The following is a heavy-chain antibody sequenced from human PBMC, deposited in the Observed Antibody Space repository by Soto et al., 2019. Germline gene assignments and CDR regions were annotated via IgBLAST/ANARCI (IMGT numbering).Heavy chain of an antibody. CDR3: AKTPPRTTATAYYFDF. V-gene: IGHV1-69*12. CDR1: GDTFSSYA. J-gene: IGHJ4*02. D-gene: IGHD4-17*01. Sequence: QVQLVQSGAEVKKPGSSVKVSCKASGDTFSSYAISWVRQAPGQGLEWVGGIVPIYATANYAQKFQGRVTITADESTNTVYMELSSLPSEDTAVYYCAKTPPRTTATAYYFDFWGQGTLVTVSS. CDR2: IVPIYATA.